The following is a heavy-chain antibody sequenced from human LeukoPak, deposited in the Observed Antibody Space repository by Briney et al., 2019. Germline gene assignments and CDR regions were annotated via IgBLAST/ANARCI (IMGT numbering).Heavy chain of an antibody. CDR1: GNSISSGDYY. V-gene: IGHV4-61*02. D-gene: IGHD3-22*01. CDR3: ARASYSYDISGWVPFDY. J-gene: IGHJ4*02. Sequence: PSETLSHTCTVSGNSISSGDYYWSWIRQPAGKGLEWIGRIYTSGRSTYYPSLKSRVTISGDTSENQFSLRLSSVTAADTAVYYCARASYSYDISGWVPFDYWGQGTLVTVSS. CDR2: IYTSGRS.